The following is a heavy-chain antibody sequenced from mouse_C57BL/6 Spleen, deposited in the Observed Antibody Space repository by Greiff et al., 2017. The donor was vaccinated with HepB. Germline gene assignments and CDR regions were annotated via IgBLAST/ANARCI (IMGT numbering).Heavy chain of an antibody. D-gene: IGHD4-1*01. CDR3: ARERPKTGYFDY. V-gene: IGHV1-81*01. CDR2: IYPRSGNT. Sequence: VQLQQSGAELARPGASVKLSCKASGYTFTSYGISWVKQRTGQGLEWIGEIYPRSGNTYYNEKFKGKATLTADKSSSTAYMELRSLTSEDSAVYVCARERPKTGYFDYWGQGTTLTVSS. J-gene: IGHJ2*01. CDR1: GYTFTSYG.